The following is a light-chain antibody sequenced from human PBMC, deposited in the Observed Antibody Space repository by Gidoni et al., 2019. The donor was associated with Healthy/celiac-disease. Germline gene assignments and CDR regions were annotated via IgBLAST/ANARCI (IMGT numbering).Light chain of an antibody. V-gene: IGKV4-1*01. CDR2: WAS. CDR3: QQYYSTPLYT. J-gene: IGKJ2*01. CDR1: QSVLYSSNNKNY. Sequence: DIVMTQSPDSLAVSLGERATINCKSSQSVLYSSNNKNYLAWYQQKPGQPPKLPIYWASTRESGVPYRFSGSGSGTDFTLTISSLQAEDVAVYYCQQYYSTPLYTFGQGTKLEIK.